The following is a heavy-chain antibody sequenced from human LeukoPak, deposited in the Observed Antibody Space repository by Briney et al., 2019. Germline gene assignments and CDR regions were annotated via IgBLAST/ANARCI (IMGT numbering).Heavy chain of an antibody. V-gene: IGHV3-64*01. Sequence: GGSLRLSCAASRFTFSGYSMRWIRQAPGKGLEYVSAISSNGGSTYYANSVKGRFTISRDNSKNTLYLQMDSLRAEDMAVYYCTRRWMVGSHNWFAPWGQGTLVTVSS. D-gene: IGHD6-19*01. CDR3: TRRWMVGSHNWFAP. CDR2: ISSNGGST. J-gene: IGHJ5*02. CDR1: RFTFSGYS.